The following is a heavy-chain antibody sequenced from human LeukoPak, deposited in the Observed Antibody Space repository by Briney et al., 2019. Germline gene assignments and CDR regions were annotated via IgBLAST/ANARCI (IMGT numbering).Heavy chain of an antibody. CDR2: IIPIFGIA. D-gene: IGHD3-22*01. J-gene: IGHJ3*02. CDR1: GGTFSSYA. Sequence: ASVKVSCEASGGTFSSYAISWVRQAPGQGLEWMGRIIPIFGIANYAQKFQGRVTITADKSTSTAYMELSSLRSEDTAVYYCARVEGPYYYDSSGYQTGAFDIWGQGTMVTVSS. CDR3: ARVEGPYYYDSSGYQTGAFDI. V-gene: IGHV1-69*04.